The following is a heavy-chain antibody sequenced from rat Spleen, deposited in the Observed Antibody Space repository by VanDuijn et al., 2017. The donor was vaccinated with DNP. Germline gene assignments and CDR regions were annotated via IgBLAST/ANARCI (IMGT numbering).Heavy chain of an antibody. CDR1: GFTLTNYG. J-gene: IGHJ2*01. D-gene: IGHD1-2*01. Sequence: EVQLVESGGGLVQPGRSLKVSCAASGFTLTNYGMHWIRQAPTKGLEWVASISPSGGSTYYPDSVKGRFTISRDNAKNTLYLQMNSLRSEDTATYYCARGGLYYFDYWGQGVMVTVSS. V-gene: IGHV5-19*01. CDR3: ARGGLYYFDY. CDR2: ISPSGGST.